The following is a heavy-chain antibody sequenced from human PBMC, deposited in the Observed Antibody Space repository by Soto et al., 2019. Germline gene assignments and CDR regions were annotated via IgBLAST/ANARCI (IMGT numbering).Heavy chain of an antibody. Sequence: SVKVSCKASGGTFSSYAISWVRQAPGQGLEWMGGIIPIFGTANYAQKFQGRVTITADESTSTAYMELSSLRFEDTAVYYCARSPGCSSTSCSAGYYYYGMDVWGQGTTVTVSS. CDR3: ARSPGCSSTSCSAGYYYYGMDV. CDR2: IIPIFGTA. J-gene: IGHJ6*02. CDR1: GGTFSSYA. V-gene: IGHV1-69*13. D-gene: IGHD2-2*01.